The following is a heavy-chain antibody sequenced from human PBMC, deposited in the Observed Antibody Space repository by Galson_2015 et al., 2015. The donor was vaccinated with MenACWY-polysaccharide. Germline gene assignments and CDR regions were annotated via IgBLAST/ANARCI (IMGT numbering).Heavy chain of an antibody. D-gene: IGHD2-8*01. V-gene: IGHV3-30*14. CDR1: GFTFRSFA. Sequence: SLRLSCAASGFTFRSFAMHWVRQAPGKGLEWVAVTSFDGGIQYYADSVKGRFTISRDNSKNTLSLQMNSLRDEDTAVYFCARAYTNGWHTFDSWGQGTLVIVSS. J-gene: IGHJ4*02. CDR3: ARAYTNGWHTFDS. CDR2: TSFDGGIQ.